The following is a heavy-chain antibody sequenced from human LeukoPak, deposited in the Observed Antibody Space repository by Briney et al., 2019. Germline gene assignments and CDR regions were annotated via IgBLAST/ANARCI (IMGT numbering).Heavy chain of an antibody. D-gene: IGHD2-15*01. CDR2: IYSGGST. Sequence: GGSLRLSCAASGFTVSSNYMSWVRQAPGKGLEWVSVIYSGGSTYYADSVKGRFTISRDNSKNTLYLQMNSLRAEDTAVYYCAKGGVVVAAGPDYWGQGTLVTVSS. CDR1: GFTVSSNY. CDR3: AKGGVVVAAGPDY. J-gene: IGHJ4*02. V-gene: IGHV3-66*01.